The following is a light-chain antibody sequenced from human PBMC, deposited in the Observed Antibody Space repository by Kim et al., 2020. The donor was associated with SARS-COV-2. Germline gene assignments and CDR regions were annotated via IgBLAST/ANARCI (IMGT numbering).Light chain of an antibody. Sequence: SITSSCTGTSDDLGSYNLVSWYQQYTGKAPKLMIYEVTRRPSGVSNRFSGSKSGNTASLTISGLQAEDEADYYCCSYAGFSTLYVFGTGTKVTVL. CDR1: SDDLGSYNL. CDR2: EVT. V-gene: IGLV2-23*02. CDR3: CSYAGFSTLYV. J-gene: IGLJ1*01.